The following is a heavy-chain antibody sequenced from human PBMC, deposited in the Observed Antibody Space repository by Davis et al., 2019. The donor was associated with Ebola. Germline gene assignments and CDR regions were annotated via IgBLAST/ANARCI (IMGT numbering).Heavy chain of an antibody. CDR2: IYSGGST. D-gene: IGHD6-19*01. V-gene: IGHV3-53*01. CDR3: AKDLYSSGWYDPSVNFDY. CDR1: GFTVSSNY. Sequence: GESLKISCAASGFTVSSNYMSWVRQAPGKGLEWVSVIYSGGSTYYADSVKGRFTISRDNSKNTLYLQMNSLRAEDTAVYYCAKDLYSSGWYDPSVNFDYWGQGTLVTVSS. J-gene: IGHJ4*02.